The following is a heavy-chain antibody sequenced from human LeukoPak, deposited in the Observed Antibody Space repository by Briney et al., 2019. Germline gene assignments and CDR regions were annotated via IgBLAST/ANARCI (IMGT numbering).Heavy chain of an antibody. CDR2: IIYSSYT. Sequence: GGSLRLSCAASGFTFSDYYMSWIRQAPGKGLEWFSYIIYSSYTDYRDSVKGRCNISIDNAKNSLYLQMNSLRAADTAVYYCARAFRYCSSTSCYLDPWGQGTLVTV. CDR1: GFTFSDYY. CDR3: ARAFRYCSSTSCYLDP. D-gene: IGHD2-2*01. J-gene: IGHJ5*02. V-gene: IGHV3-11*06.